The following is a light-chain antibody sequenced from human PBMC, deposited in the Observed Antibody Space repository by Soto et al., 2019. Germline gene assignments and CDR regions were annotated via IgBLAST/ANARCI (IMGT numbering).Light chain of an antibody. V-gene: IGLV2-14*03. Sequence: QSVLTQPASVSGSPGQSITISCTGTSSDIGAYNFVSWYQQHPGKAPKLMLYDVNIRPSGVSNRFSGSKSGNTASLTISGLQAEDEADYYGTSWTTSNTMIFGGGTQRNVL. J-gene: IGLJ2*01. CDR1: SSDIGAYNF. CDR2: DVN. CDR3: TSWTTSNTMI.